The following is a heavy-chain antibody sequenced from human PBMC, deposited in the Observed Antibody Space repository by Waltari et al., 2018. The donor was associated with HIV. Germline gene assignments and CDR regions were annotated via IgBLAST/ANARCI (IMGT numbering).Heavy chain of an antibody. D-gene: IGHD3-3*01. CDR3: TICTIFGALQH. V-gene: IGHV3-15*01. CDR1: GFTLSNAW. Sequence: EVPLVESGGGLVKPGGSLSLPCAASGFTLSNAWMSWGRQAPGKGLEWVGRIKSKTDGGTTDYAAPVKGRFTISRDDSKNTLYLQMNSLKTEDTAVYYCTICTIFGALQHWGQGTLVTVSS. CDR2: IKSKTDGGTT. J-gene: IGHJ1*01.